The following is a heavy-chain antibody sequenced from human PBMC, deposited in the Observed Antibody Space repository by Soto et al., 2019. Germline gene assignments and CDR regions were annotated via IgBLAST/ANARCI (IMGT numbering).Heavy chain of an antibody. J-gene: IGHJ4*02. V-gene: IGHV1-69*01. CDR3: ASGGTTVNRRFDF. Sequence: QVQVVQSGAEVKKPGSSVRVSCKASGGTSSSYAITGMRQAPGQGLEWMGGIIPILDTTDYAQKFQGRVTFTADESTSTVYMELSSLTSEDTAVYYCASGGTTVNRRFDFWGQGTLVTVSS. CDR1: GGTSSSYA. CDR2: IIPILDTT. D-gene: IGHD4-4*01.